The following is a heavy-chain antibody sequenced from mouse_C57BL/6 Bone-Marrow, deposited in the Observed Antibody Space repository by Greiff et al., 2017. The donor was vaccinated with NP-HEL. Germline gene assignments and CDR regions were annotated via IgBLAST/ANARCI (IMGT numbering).Heavy chain of an antibody. J-gene: IGHJ2*01. CDR3: ARENYGSSLYYFDY. CDR2: ISDGGSYT. D-gene: IGHD1-1*01. V-gene: IGHV5-4*01. CDR1: GFTFSSYA. Sequence: EVKLVESGGGLVKPGGSLKLSCAASGFTFSSYAMSWVRQTPEKRLEWVATISDGGSYTYYPDNVKGRFTISRDNAKNNLYLQMSHLKSEDTAMYYCARENYGSSLYYFDYWGQGTTLTVSS.